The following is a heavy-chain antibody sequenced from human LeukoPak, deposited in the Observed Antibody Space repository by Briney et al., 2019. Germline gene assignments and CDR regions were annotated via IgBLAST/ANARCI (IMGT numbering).Heavy chain of an antibody. CDR3: ARAGPSSSWHQFDY. J-gene: IGHJ4*02. D-gene: IGHD6-13*01. V-gene: IGHV3-30*02. Sequence: PGGSLRLSCAASGFTFNSYDMHWVRQAPGKGLEWVTFIRSDGDNKYYADSVKGRFTISRDNSKNTLYLQMNSLRAEETAVYYCARAGPSSSWHQFDYWGQGTLVTVSS. CDR1: GFTFNSYD. CDR2: IRSDGDNK.